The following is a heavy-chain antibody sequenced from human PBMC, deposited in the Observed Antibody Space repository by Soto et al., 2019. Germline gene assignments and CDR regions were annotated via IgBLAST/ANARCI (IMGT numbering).Heavy chain of an antibody. CDR3: AKVAGNSDYYYGMDV. D-gene: IGHD4-4*01. V-gene: IGHV3-30*18. Sequence: GGSLRLSCAASGFTFSSYGMHWVRQAPGKGLEWVAVISYDGSNKYYADSVKGRFTISRDNSKNTLYLQMNSLRAEDTAVYYCAKVAGNSDYYYGMDVWGQGTTVTVSS. CDR1: GFTFSSYG. J-gene: IGHJ6*02. CDR2: ISYDGSNK.